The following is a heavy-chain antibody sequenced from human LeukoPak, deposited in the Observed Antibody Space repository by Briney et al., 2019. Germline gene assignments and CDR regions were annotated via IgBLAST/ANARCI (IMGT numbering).Heavy chain of an antibody. CDR3: ARGGGLDV. Sequence: GGSLRLSCAASGFTFSSHSMNWVRQAPGKGLEWVSYISSSSSTIYYADSVKGRFTISRDNAKNSLYLQMSNLRAEDTAVYFCARGGGLDVWGQGATVTVSS. CDR2: ISSSSSTI. D-gene: IGHD3-16*01. V-gene: IGHV3-48*04. J-gene: IGHJ6*02. CDR1: GFTFSSHS.